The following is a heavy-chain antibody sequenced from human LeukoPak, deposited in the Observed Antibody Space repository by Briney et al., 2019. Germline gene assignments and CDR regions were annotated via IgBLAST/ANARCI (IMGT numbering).Heavy chain of an antibody. J-gene: IGHJ3*02. CDR2: INHSGST. CDR3: ARGPYSGSYYSVNAFDI. D-gene: IGHD1-26*01. CDR1: GGSFSGYY. Sequence: ASETLSLTCAVCGGSFSGYYWSWIRQPPGKGLEWIGEINHSGSTNYNPSLKSRVTISVDTSKNQFSLKLSSVTAADTAVYYCARGPYSGSYYSVNAFDIWGQGTMVTVSS. V-gene: IGHV4-34*01.